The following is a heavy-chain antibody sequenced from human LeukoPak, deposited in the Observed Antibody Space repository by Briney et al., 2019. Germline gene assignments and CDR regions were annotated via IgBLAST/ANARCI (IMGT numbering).Heavy chain of an antibody. J-gene: IGHJ5*02. Sequence: ASVKVSCKASSYTFTSYGISWVRQALGQGLEWMGWISAYNGNTNYAQKLQGRVTMTTDTSTSTAYMELRSLRSDDTAVYYCASSNYYDSSGYYPWYNWFDPWGQGTLVTVSS. CDR2: ISAYNGNT. CDR1: SYTFTSYG. CDR3: ASSNYYDSSGYYPWYNWFDP. V-gene: IGHV1-18*01. D-gene: IGHD3-22*01.